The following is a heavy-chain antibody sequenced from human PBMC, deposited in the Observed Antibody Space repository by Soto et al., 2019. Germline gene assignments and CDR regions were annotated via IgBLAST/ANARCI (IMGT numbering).Heavy chain of an antibody. CDR1: GGSISSGDYY. CDR3: ARVGRGVADY. J-gene: IGHJ4*02. D-gene: IGHD3-10*01. V-gene: IGHV4-30-4*01. Sequence: QVQLQESGPGLVKPSQTLSLTCTVSGGSISSGDYYWSWVGQPPGKGLEWIGNIYYSGSTYYNPSLKSPVSMSVDTSKNQFSLKLNSVTAADTAVYYCARVGRGVADYWGQGTLVTVSS. CDR2: IYYSGST.